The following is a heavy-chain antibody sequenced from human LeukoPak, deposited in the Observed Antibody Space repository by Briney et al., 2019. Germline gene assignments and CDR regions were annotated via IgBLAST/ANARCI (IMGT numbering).Heavy chain of an antibody. CDR2: ISPSGGST. CDR1: GYTFTSNY. Sequence: ASVKVSCKAFGYTFTSNYMHWVRQAPGQGPEWMGVISPSGGSTTYAQKFQGRVTLTRDMSTSTDYLELSSLRSEDTAVYYCARMYSSGWYLDYWGQGTLVTVSS. J-gene: IGHJ4*02. D-gene: IGHD6-19*01. CDR3: ARMYSSGWYLDY. V-gene: IGHV1-46*01.